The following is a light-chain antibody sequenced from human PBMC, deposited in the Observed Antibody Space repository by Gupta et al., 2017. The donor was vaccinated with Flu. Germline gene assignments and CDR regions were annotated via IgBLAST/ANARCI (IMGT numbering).Light chain of an antibody. CDR1: SSDVGNYNL. CDR3: CVSYAGGSFV. V-gene: IGLV2-23*02. Sequence: QSALTQPASVSGSPGQSITISCTGSSSDVGNYNLGSWYQHHPGKAPKLVIYEVNQRPSGISDRFSGSKSGNTASLTISGVQAEDEADYYCCVSYAGGSFVFGTGTKVT. J-gene: IGLJ1*01. CDR2: EVN.